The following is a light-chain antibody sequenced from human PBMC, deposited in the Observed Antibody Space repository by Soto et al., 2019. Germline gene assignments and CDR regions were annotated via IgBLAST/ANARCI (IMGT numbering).Light chain of an antibody. CDR2: AAS. J-gene: IGKJ3*01. CDR3: QQLNSYPPFT. CDR1: QGISSY. Sequence: IQLTQSPSSLSASVGDRVTITCRASQGISSYLAWYQQKPGKAPKLLICAASTLQSGVPSRFSGSGSGTDFTLTISSLQPEDFATYYCQQLNSYPPFTFGPGTKVDIK. V-gene: IGKV1-9*01.